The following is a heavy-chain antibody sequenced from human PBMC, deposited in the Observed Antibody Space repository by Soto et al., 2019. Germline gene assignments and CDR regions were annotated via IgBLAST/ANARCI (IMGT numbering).Heavy chain of an antibody. D-gene: IGHD1-20*01. V-gene: IGHV2-5*01. CDR2: IYWNDDK. CDR3: AHHTITPVTNWFDP. J-gene: IGHJ5*02. CDR1: GFSLTTSGVG. Sequence: QITLQESGPTLVKTTQTLTLTCTFSGFSLTTSGVGVGWIRQPPGKALEWLALIYWNDDKRYSPSLKGRLTIPKDTSKNQVVLAMTNMDPVDTATYYCAHHTITPVTNWFDPWGLGTLGTVSS.